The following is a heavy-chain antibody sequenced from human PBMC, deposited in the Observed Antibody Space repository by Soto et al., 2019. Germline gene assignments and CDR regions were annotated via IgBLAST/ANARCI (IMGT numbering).Heavy chain of an antibody. D-gene: IGHD3-10*01. J-gene: IGHJ4*02. CDR1: GYSISSGYY. Sequence: PSETLSLTCAVSGYSISSGYYWGWIRQPPGKGLEWIGSIYHSGSTYYNPSLKSRVTISVDTSKNQFSLKLRSVTAADTAVYYCARNYQSPAGGGYFCCWRQGTLVTVSS. V-gene: IGHV4-38-2*01. CDR2: IYHSGST. CDR3: ARNYQSPAGGGYFCC.